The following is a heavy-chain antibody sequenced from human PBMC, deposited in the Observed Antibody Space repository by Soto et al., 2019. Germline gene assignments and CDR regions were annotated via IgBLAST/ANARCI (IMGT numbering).Heavy chain of an antibody. CDR1: GGSISSNNW. CDR3: ARGAGNYYDSSGYYPLDY. CDR2: IYRSGST. J-gene: IGHJ4*02. V-gene: IGHV4-4*02. D-gene: IGHD3-22*01. Sequence: QVQLQESGPGLVKPSGTLSLTCAVSGGSISSNNWWSWVRQPPGKGLEWIGEIYRSGSTSYNPSLKRRVTISVDKSKNQFSLKLSSVTAADTAVYYCARGAGNYYDSSGYYPLDYWGQGTLVTVSS.